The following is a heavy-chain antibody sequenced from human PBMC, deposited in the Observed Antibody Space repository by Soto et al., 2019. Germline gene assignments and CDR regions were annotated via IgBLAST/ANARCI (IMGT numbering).Heavy chain of an antibody. CDR2: ISWNSGSI. CDR1: GFTFDDYA. J-gene: IGHJ4*02. Sequence: GGSLRLSCAASGFTFDDYAMHWVRQAPGKGLEWVSGISWNSGSIGYADSVKGRFTISRDNAKNSLYLQMNSLRAEDTALYYCAKDLGYIIAAARDWGQGTLVTVSS. D-gene: IGHD6-13*01. V-gene: IGHV3-9*01. CDR3: AKDLGYIIAAARD.